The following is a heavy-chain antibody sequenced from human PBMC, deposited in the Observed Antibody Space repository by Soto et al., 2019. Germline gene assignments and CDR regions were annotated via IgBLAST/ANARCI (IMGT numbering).Heavy chain of an antibody. CDR2: ISYDGTNK. V-gene: IGHV3-30*04. Sequence: PGGSLRLSCAASGFMFSAYAMLWVRQAPGKGLEWVAAISYDGTNKYYADSIKGRFTISRDNSANTLFLQVNSLRREDTAMYYCARDPSPYTSGCYGIDFWGHGTLVTVSS. CDR1: GFMFSAYA. D-gene: IGHD6-19*01. J-gene: IGHJ4*01. CDR3: ARDPSPYTSGCYGIDF.